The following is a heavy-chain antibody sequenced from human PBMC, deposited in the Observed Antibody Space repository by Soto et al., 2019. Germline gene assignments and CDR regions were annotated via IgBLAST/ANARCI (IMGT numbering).Heavy chain of an antibody. V-gene: IGHV4-34*01. J-gene: IGHJ5*02. CDR2: INHSGNT. Sequence: SETLSLTCAVYGGSFNDYYWTWIRQSPGTGLEWIGEINHSGNTNYNPSLKSRVTISVDTFKNQFSLDLSAVTAEDTAVYHCVKHLADYTSGNFRWLDPWGQGTPVTVSS. CDR1: GGSFNDYY. CDR3: VKHLADYTSGNFRWLDP. D-gene: IGHD3-9*01.